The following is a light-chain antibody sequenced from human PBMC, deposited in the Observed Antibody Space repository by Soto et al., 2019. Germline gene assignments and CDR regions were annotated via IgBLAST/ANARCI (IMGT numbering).Light chain of an antibody. CDR1: QSINGW. J-gene: IGKJ1*01. Sequence: IQMTQSPSTLSASVGDRVTITCRASQSINGWLAWYQQKPGEAPKLLIYKASTVKSGVPSRFSGSGSGTEFTLTISSLQPDDFATYYCQHYNSYSEAFGQGTKVDIK. CDR3: QHYNSYSEA. CDR2: KAS. V-gene: IGKV1-5*03.